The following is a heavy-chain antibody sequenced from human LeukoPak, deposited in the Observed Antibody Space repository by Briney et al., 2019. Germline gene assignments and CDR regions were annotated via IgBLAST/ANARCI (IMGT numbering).Heavy chain of an antibody. V-gene: IGHV7-4-1*02. J-gene: IGHJ3*02. CDR1: GYTFTSYA. CDR2: INTNTGNP. Sequence: ASVKVSCKASGYTFTSYATNWVRQAPGQGLEWMGWINTNTGNPTYAQGFTGRFVFSLDTSVSTAYLQISSLKAEDTAVYYCARSGSFPPPRAFDIWGQGTMVTVSS. CDR3: ARSGSFPPPRAFDI. D-gene: IGHD1-26*01.